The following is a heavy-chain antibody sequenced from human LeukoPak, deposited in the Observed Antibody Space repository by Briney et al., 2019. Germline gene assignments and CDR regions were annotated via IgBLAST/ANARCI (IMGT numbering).Heavy chain of an antibody. CDR2: IYYIGST. D-gene: IGHD3-3*01. V-gene: IGHV4-61*01. Sequence: PSETLSLTCTVSGDSVSRSSYYWTWIRQPPGKGLEWIGYIYYIGSTNYNPSLKSRVTISVDTSKNQFSLKLSSVTAADTAVYYCAKIRFLEWLLSPGGYFDYWGQGTLVTVSS. J-gene: IGHJ4*02. CDR3: AKIRFLEWLLSPGGYFDY. CDR1: GDSVSRSSYY.